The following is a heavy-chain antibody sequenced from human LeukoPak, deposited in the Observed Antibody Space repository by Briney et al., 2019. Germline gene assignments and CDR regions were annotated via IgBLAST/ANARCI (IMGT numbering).Heavy chain of an antibody. Sequence: SETLSLTCTVSGGSISSGGYYWSWIRQHPGKGLEWIGYMYYSGSTYYNPSLKSRVTISVDTSKNQFSLKLSSVTAADTAVYYCARDSGELLWFGESPYGMDVWGQGTTVTVSS. CDR1: GGSISSGGYY. CDR3: ARDSGELLWFGESPYGMDV. J-gene: IGHJ6*02. CDR2: MYYSGST. D-gene: IGHD3-10*01. V-gene: IGHV4-31*03.